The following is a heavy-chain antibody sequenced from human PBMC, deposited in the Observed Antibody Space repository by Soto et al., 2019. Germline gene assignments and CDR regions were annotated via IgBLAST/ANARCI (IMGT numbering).Heavy chain of an antibody. CDR2: IYYSGST. J-gene: IGHJ4*02. CDR1: GGSISSYY. D-gene: IGHD3-10*01. CDR3: VGRGGAY. Sequence: QVQLQESGPGLVKPSETLSLTCTVSGGSISSYYWSWIRQPPGKGLEWIGYIYYSGSTNYNPSLKSRVTISVDTSKNQFSLKLSSVTAADTAVYYCVGRGGAYWGQGTLVTVSS. V-gene: IGHV4-59*08.